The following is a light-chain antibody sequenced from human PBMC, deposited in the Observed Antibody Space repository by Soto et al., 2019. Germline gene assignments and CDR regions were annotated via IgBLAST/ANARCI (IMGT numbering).Light chain of an antibody. CDR3: QQYQSYPWT. J-gene: IGKJ1*01. CDR2: GAT. V-gene: IGKV3-15*01. Sequence: EIVLTQSPGTLSLSPGERGTLSCRASQSVSILLAWYQQKPGQAPRLLIHGATTRATGIPARFSGSGSGTEFTLTINSLQPDDSATYYCQQYQSYPWTFGQGTKVDIK. CDR1: QSVSIL.